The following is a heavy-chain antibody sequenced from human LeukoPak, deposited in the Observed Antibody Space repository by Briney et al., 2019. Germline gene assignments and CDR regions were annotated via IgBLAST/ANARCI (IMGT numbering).Heavy chain of an antibody. V-gene: IGHV3-23*01. Sequence: AGGSLRLSCAASGFTFSSYAMSWVRQAPGKGLERVSAISGSGGSTYYADSVKGRFTISRDNSKNTLYLQMNSLRAEDTAVYYCAKDPPFYGDYDYFDYWGQGTLVTVSS. CDR2: ISGSGGST. J-gene: IGHJ4*02. CDR3: AKDPPFYGDYDYFDY. CDR1: GFTFSSYA. D-gene: IGHD4-17*01.